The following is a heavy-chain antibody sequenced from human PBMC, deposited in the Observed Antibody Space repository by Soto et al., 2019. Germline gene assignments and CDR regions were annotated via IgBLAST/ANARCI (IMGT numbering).Heavy chain of an antibody. J-gene: IGHJ6*02. CDR3: ARASINYGSGSRYYYYYYGMDF. CDR2: IHHSGVT. Sequence: SETLSLTCTVSGGSISSGGYYWSWIRQPPGEGLEWIGYIHHSGVTYYNPSLQSRVAMSVDTSRNQISLRLRSVTAADTAVYYCARASINYGSGSRYYYYYYGMDFWGQGTTVTVSS. D-gene: IGHD3-10*01. V-gene: IGHV4-30-4*01. CDR1: GGSISSGGYY.